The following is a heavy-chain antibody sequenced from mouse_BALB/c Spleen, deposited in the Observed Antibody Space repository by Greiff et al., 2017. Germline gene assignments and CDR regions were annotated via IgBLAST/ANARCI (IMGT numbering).Heavy chain of an antibody. CDR3: ARQRGIYYGYDGFAY. V-gene: IGHV14-3*02. J-gene: IGHJ3*01. CDR1: GFNIKDTY. Sequence: VQLQQSGAELVKPGASVKLSCTASGFNIKDTYMHWVKQRPEQGLEWIGRIDPANGNTKYDPKFQGKATITADTSSNTAYLQLSSLTSEDTAVYYCARQRGIYYGYDGFAYWGQGTLVTVSA. D-gene: IGHD2-2*01. CDR2: IDPANGNT.